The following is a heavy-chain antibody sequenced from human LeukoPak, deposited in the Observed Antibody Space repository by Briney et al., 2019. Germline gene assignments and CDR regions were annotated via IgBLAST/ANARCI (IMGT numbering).Heavy chain of an antibody. V-gene: IGHV1-58*01. J-gene: IGHJ4*02. CDR2: IVVVSGNT. CDR3: AASPDYYDSSGYSYYFDY. Sequence: SVKVSCKASGFTFTSSAVQWVRQARGQRLEWIGWIVVVSGNTNYAQKFQERVTITRDMSTSTAYMELSSLRSEDTAVYYCAASPDYYDSSGYSYYFDYWGQGTLVTVSS. D-gene: IGHD3-22*01. CDR1: GFTFTSSA.